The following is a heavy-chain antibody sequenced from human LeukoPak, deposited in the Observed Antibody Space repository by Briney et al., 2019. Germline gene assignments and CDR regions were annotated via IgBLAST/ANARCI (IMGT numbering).Heavy chain of an antibody. CDR3: ARDQGYSGYEGDY. D-gene: IGHD5-12*01. CDR2: LNSNGGGT. V-gene: IGHV1-2*02. J-gene: IGHJ4*02. Sequence: ASVKVSCKASGYTFTDYYMHWVRQAPGQGLEWVGWLNSNGGGTNYAQKFQGRVTMTRDTSISTAYMELSRLRSDDTAVYYCARDQGYSGYEGDYWGQGTLVTVSS. CDR1: GYTFTDYY.